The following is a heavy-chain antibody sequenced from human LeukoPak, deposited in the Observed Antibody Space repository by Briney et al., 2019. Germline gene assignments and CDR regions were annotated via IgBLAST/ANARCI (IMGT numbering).Heavy chain of an antibody. J-gene: IGHJ6*03. CDR3: ASSDTAMVFPSYYYYYMDV. CDR1: GGSISSYY. CDR2: IYYSGST. Sequence: PSETLSLTCTVSGGSISSYYWSWIRQPPGKGLEGVGYIYYSGSTNYNPSLKSRVTISVDTSKNQFSLKLSSVTAADTAVYYCASSDTAMVFPSYYYYYMDVWGKGTTVTVSS. V-gene: IGHV4-59*01. D-gene: IGHD5-18*01.